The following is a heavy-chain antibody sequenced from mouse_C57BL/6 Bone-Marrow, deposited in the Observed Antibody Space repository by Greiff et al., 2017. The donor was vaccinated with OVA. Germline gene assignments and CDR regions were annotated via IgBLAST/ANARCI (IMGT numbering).Heavy chain of an antibody. J-gene: IGHJ2*01. CDR2: IDPETGGT. D-gene: IGHD2-5*01. CDR1: GYTFTDYE. V-gene: IGHV1-15*01. CDR3: TRSYSNYGDFDY. Sequence: QVQLQQSGAELVRPGASVTLSCQASGYTFTDYEMHWVKQTPVHGLEWIGAIDPETGGTAYNQKFKGKAILTADRYSRTAYMELRSLTSEDSAVYYCTRSYSNYGDFDYWGQGTTRTVSS.